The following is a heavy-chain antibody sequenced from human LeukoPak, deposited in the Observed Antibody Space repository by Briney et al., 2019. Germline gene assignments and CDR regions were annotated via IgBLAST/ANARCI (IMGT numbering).Heavy chain of an antibody. V-gene: IGHV3-48*01. D-gene: IGHD2-2*01. J-gene: IGHJ6*02. Sequence: GGSLRLSSAASGFTFSSYSMNWVRQAPGKGLGWGSFINSSSSTIYYADSVKGRFTISRDNSKNTLYLQMNSLRAEDAAVFYCAKYCTSSSCSSEAYYGMDVWGQGTTVTVSS. CDR1: GFTFSSYS. CDR3: AKYCTSSSCSSEAYYGMDV. CDR2: INSSSSTI.